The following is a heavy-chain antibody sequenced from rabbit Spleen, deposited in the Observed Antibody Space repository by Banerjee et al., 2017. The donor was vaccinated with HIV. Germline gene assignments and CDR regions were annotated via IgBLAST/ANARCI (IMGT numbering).Heavy chain of an antibody. CDR3: ARDSGSSFSSYGMDL. CDR2: IAGSSSSFT. D-gene: IGHD8-1*01. V-gene: IGHV1S40*01. Sequence: QSLEESGGDLVKPGASLTLTCTASGFSFSNSDYMCWVRQAPGKGLEWISCIAGSSSSFTYSATWAKGRFTCSKTSSTTVTLQMTSLTAADTATYFCARDSGSSFSSYGMDLWGPGTLVTVS. J-gene: IGHJ6*01. CDR1: GFSFSNSDY.